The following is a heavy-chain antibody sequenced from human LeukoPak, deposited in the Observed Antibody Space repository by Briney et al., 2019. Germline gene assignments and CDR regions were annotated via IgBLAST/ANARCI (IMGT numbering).Heavy chain of an antibody. CDR3: ARGPYGSSGTPDAFDI. CDR1: GFTFSDYG. CDR2: ISFDGGNK. V-gene: IGHV3-30*03. D-gene: IGHD3-10*01. Sequence: PGGSLRLSCAASGFTFSDYGMHWVRQAPGKGLEWVAVISFDGGNKYYADSVKGRFTISRDNSKNTLYLQLNSPRPEDTAVYYCARGPYGSSGTPDAFDIWGQGTMVTVSS. J-gene: IGHJ3*02.